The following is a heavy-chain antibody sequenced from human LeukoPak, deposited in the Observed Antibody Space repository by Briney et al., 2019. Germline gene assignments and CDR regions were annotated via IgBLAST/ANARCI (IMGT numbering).Heavy chain of an antibody. CDR1: GFTFSNAR. CDR2: MKSKTDGGTT. CDR3: TTEYYYDSSGAAKD. J-gene: IGHJ4*02. Sequence: GGSLRLSCAASGFTFSNARMSWVRQAPGKGREWVGRMKSKTDGGTTDYAAPVKGRFTISRDDSKNTLYLQMNSLKTEDTAVYYCTTEYYYDSSGAAKDWGQGTLVTVSS. V-gene: IGHV3-15*01. D-gene: IGHD3-22*01.